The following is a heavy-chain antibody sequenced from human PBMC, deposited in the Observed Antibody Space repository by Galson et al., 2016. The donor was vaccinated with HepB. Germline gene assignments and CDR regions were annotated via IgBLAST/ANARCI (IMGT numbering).Heavy chain of an antibody. D-gene: IGHD1-26*01. Sequence: SLRLSCAASGFIFSNYGMHWVRQAPGKGLEWVAVIWYDGSDKYYTDSVKGRFTISRDNSKNTLYLQMNSLRAEDTAVYFCARDMVGNENDYSGPDYWGQGTLVTVSS. CDR3: ARDMVGNENDYSGPDY. V-gene: IGHV3-33*01. CDR2: IWYDGSDK. J-gene: IGHJ4*02. CDR1: GFIFSNYG.